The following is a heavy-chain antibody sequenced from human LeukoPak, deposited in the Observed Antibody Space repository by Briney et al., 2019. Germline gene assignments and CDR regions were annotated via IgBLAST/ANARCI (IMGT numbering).Heavy chain of an antibody. CDR1: GGSFSGYY. CDR3: ARVGDDYGDYYFDY. D-gene: IGHD4-17*01. J-gene: IGHJ4*02. Sequence: SETLSLTCAVYGGSFSGYYWSWIRQHPGKGLEWIGYIYYSGSTYYNPSLKSRVTISVDTSKNQFSLKLSSVTAADTAVYYCARVGDDYGDYYFDYWGQGTLVTVSS. V-gene: IGHV4-31*11. CDR2: IYYSGST.